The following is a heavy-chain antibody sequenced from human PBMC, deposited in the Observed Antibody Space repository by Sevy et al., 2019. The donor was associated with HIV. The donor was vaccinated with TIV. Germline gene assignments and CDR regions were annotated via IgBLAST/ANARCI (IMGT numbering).Heavy chain of an antibody. D-gene: IGHD3-22*01. J-gene: IGHJ3*02. CDR2: IRSKAYGGTT. Sequence: GGSLRLSCTASGFTFGDYAMSWFRQAPGKGLEWVGFIRSKAYGGTTEYAASVKGRFTISSDDSKSIAYLKMNSLKTEDTAVYYCTRGGFYYYDSSGSHSHAFDIWGQGTMVTVSS. CDR1: GFTFGDYA. V-gene: IGHV3-49*03. CDR3: TRGGFYYYDSSGSHSHAFDI.